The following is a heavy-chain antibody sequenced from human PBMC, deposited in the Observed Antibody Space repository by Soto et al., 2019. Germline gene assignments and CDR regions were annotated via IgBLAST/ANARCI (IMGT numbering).Heavy chain of an antibody. D-gene: IGHD6-19*01. V-gene: IGHV4-59*01. CDR1: DCPISRDY. J-gene: IGHJ2*01. CDR3: ARNGAGSGWANSYWYFDL. Sequence: SETLCPTCTVSDCPISRDYRSWIRQPPGKGLEWIGYIYYSGSTNYNPSLKSRVTISVDTSKNQFSLKLSSVTAADTAVYYCARNGAGSGWANSYWYFDLWGRGTLVTVSS. CDR2: IYYSGST.